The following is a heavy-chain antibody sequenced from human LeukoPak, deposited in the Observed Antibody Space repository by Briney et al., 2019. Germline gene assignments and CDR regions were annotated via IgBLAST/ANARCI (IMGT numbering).Heavy chain of an antibody. J-gene: IGHJ4*02. D-gene: IGHD1-1*01. V-gene: IGHV3-30*02. CDR3: AKDGESGIQYTQGYFDY. CDR1: GFSFSDYA. CDR2: IRYDGSNK. Sequence: GGSLRLSSAASGFSFSDYAIYWVRQTPGKGLEWVAFIRYDGSNKIYADSVKGRFTISRDNSYNTVYLQMTGLRAEDTAVYYCAKDGESGIQYTQGYFDYWGQGTLVTVSS.